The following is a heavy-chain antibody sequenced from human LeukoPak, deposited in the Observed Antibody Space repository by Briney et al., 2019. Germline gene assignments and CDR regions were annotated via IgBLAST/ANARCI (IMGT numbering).Heavy chain of an antibody. D-gene: IGHD1-1*01. V-gene: IGHV4-30-4*08. J-gene: IGHJ3*02. CDR2: IYYSGST. Sequence: SQTLSLTCTVSAGSISSGDYYWSWIRQPPGKGLEWIGYIYYSGSTYYNPSLKSRVTISVDTSKNQFSLKLSSVTAADTAVYYCARDLLAVTGAFDIWGQGTMVTVSS. CDR1: AGSISSGDYY. CDR3: ARDLLAVTGAFDI.